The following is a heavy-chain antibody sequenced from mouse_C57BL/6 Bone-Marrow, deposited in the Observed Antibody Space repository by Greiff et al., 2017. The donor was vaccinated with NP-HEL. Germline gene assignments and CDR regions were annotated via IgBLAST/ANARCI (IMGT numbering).Heavy chain of an antibody. J-gene: IGHJ2*01. V-gene: IGHV14-2*01. CDR3: ARQAYYGSSYDY. Sequence: VQLQQSGAELVKPGASVKLSCTASGFNIKDYYMHWVKQRTEQGLEWIGRIDPEDGETKYAPKFQNKATITADTSSNTAYLQLSSLTSEDTAVYYCARQAYYGSSYDYWGQGTTLTVSS. CDR1: GFNIKDYY. CDR2: IDPEDGET. D-gene: IGHD1-1*01.